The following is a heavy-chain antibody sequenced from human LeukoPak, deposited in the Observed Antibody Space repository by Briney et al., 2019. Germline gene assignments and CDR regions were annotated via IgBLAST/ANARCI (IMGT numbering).Heavy chain of an antibody. Sequence: ASVKVSCKASGYTFTSYAMNWVRQAPGQGLERMGWINTNTGNPTYAQGFTGRFVFSLDTSVSTAYLQISSLKAEDTAVYYCARVGCSSTSCYLFDPWGQGTLVTVSS. D-gene: IGHD2-2*01. J-gene: IGHJ5*02. CDR3: ARVGCSSTSCYLFDP. V-gene: IGHV7-4-1*02. CDR2: INTNTGNP. CDR1: GYTFTSYA.